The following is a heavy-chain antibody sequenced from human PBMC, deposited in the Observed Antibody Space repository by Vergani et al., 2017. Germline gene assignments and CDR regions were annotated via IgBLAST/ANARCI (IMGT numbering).Heavy chain of an antibody. D-gene: IGHD6-13*01. CDR1: GYTFTSYG. J-gene: IGHJ5*02. CDR2: ISAYNGNT. CDR3: ARVGQQLVLAGWFDP. V-gene: IGHV1-18*01. Sequence: VQLVQSGAEVKKPGESLKISCKGSGYTFTSYGISWVRQAPGQGLEWMGWISAYNGNTNYAQKLQGRVTMTTDTSTSTAYMELRSLRSDDTAVYYCARVGQQLVLAGWFDPWGQGTLVTVSS.